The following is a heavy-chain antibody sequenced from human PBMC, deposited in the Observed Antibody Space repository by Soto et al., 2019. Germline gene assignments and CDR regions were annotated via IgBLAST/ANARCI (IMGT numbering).Heavy chain of an antibody. CDR2: IHPGDSDS. D-gene: IGHD3-22*01. V-gene: IGHV5-51*01. CDR1: GYSFTQYW. J-gene: IGHJ4*02. Sequence: PGESLKISCKGSGYSFTQYWISWVRQMPGKGLELMGIIHPGDSDSRYSPSFQGQATISADKSISTAYLQWSSLKASDTAIYYCARRGESSGYMDYWGQGIVVTVSS. CDR3: ARRGESSGYMDY.